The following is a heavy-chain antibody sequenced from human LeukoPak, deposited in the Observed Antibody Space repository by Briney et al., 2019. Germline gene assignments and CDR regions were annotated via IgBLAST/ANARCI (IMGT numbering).Heavy chain of an antibody. Sequence: GESLKISCKGSGYIFSSYWIGWVRQMPGKGLEWMGIIYPVNSDTRYSPSFQGQVTISADKSITTAYLQWSSLKASDTAMYYCARQDGYSLYYFDSWGRGTLVTVSS. CDR2: IYPVNSDT. CDR1: GYIFSSYW. D-gene: IGHD1-26*01. J-gene: IGHJ4*02. CDR3: ARQDGYSLYYFDS. V-gene: IGHV5-51*01.